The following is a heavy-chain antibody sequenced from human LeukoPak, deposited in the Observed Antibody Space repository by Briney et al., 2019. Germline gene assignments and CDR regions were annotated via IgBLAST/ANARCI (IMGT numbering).Heavy chain of an antibody. D-gene: IGHD1-1*01. CDR2: IYYSGTT. CDR1: GGSITNGGFY. CDR3: ARVCTPSIAFDY. Sequence: SETLSLTCTVSGGSITNGGFYWSWIRQPPGKALEWIGYIYYSGTTYYNPSLKSRVSMSVDTSESRFSLKLSSVTAADTAVYYCARVCTPSIAFDYWGQGTLVTVSS. J-gene: IGHJ4*02. V-gene: IGHV4-31*03.